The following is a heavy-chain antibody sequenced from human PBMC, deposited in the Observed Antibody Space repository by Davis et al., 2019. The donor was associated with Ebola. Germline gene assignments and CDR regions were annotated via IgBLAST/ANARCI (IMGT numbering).Heavy chain of an antibody. V-gene: IGHV1-18*04. J-gene: IGHJ4*02. CDR3: AREIIVGAFEY. Sequence: ASVTVSCKASGYTFRSYGISWVRQAPGQGLEWMGWISPYNGNTKYPQKFQGRVTLTTETTTNTAYMELRSLRSDDTAVYYCAREIIVGAFEYWGQGTLVTVSS. CDR2: ISPYNGNT. D-gene: IGHD1-26*01. CDR1: GYTFRSYG.